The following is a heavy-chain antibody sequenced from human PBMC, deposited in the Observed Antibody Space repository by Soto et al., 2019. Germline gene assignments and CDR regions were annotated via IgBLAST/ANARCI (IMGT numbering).Heavy chain of an antibody. Sequence: EVQLLESGGGLVQPGGSLRLSCAASGFTFSSYAMSWVRQAPGKGLEWVSAISGSGGSTYYADSVKGRFTISRDNSKNTLYLQMNSLRAEDTAVYYCATSRGYSSGWYVYWGQGTLVTVSS. CDR3: ATSRGYSSGWYVY. CDR2: ISGSGGST. CDR1: GFTFSSYA. D-gene: IGHD6-19*01. J-gene: IGHJ4*02. V-gene: IGHV3-23*01.